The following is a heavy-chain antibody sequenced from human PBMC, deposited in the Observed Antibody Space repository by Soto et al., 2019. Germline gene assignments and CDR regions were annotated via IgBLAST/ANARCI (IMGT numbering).Heavy chain of an antibody. J-gene: IGHJ4*02. CDR3: AWGGEWELLTGFDY. Sequence: QVQLVQSGAEVKKPGASVKVSCKASGYTFTSYGISWVRQAPGQGLEWMGWISAYNGNTNYAQKLQGRVTMTTDTCASTAYSGLRTLRSADTAVYYCAWGGEWELLTGFDYWGQGTLVTVSS. D-gene: IGHD1-26*01. CDR1: GYTFTSYG. CDR2: ISAYNGNT. V-gene: IGHV1-18*01.